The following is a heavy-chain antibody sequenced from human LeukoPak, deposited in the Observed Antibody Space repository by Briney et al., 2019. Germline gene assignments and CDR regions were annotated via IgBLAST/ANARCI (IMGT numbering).Heavy chain of an antibody. D-gene: IGHD3-22*01. J-gene: IGHJ4*02. CDR3: AKDTDSRGYENYYFDY. V-gene: IGHV3-30*18. Sequence: GGSLRLSCAASGFTFSSYGMHWVRQAPGKGLEWVAVISYDGSNKYYADSVKGRFTISRDNSKNTLYLQMNSLRAEDTAVYYCAKDTDSRGYENYYFDYWGQGTLVTVSS. CDR1: GFTFSSYG. CDR2: ISYDGSNK.